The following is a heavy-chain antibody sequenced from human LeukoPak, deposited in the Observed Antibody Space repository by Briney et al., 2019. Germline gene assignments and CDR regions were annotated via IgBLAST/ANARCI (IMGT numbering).Heavy chain of an antibody. V-gene: IGHV4-61*02. CDR2: IYTSGST. Sequence: SQTLSLTCTVSGGSISSGSYYWSWIRQPARKGLEWIGRIYTSGSTNYNPSLKSRVTISVDMSKNQFSLKLSSVTAADTAVYYCARADRGSSPIDYWGQRTLVTVSS. J-gene: IGHJ4*02. D-gene: IGHD6-6*01. CDR3: ARADRGSSPIDY. CDR1: GGSISSGSYY.